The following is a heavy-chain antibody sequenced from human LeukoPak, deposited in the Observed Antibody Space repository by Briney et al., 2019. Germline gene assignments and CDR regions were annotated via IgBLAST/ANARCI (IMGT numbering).Heavy chain of an antibody. CDR1: GFTFSSYG. Sequence: GGSLRLSCAASGFTFSSYGMHWVRQAPGKGLEWVAVISFDGENTYFADSVKGRFTISRDNSKNTLSLQMNSLRAEDTAVYYCAKDAGYYDSSGYSLWAFDIWGQGTMVTVSS. CDR2: ISFDGENT. J-gene: IGHJ3*02. CDR3: AKDAGYYDSSGYSLWAFDI. D-gene: IGHD3-22*01. V-gene: IGHV3-30*18.